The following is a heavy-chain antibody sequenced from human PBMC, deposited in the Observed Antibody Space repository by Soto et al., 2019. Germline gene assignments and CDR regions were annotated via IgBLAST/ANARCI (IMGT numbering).Heavy chain of an antibody. CDR3: ESLIFGGTKYFDY. J-gene: IGHJ4*02. Sequence: GGSLRHSCAASGFTFSSYAMSWVRQAPGKGLEWVSAISGSGGSTYYADSVKGRFTISRDNSKNTLYLQMNSLRAEDTAVYYCESLIFGGTKYFDYWSQGTLVTDSS. CDR1: GFTFSSYA. CDR2: ISGSGGST. D-gene: IGHD3-3*01. V-gene: IGHV3-23*01.